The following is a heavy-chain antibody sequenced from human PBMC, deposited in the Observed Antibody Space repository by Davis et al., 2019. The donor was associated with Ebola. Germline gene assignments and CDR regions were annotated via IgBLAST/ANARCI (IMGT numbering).Heavy chain of an antibody. CDR2: ISYDGSNK. CDR1: GFTFSSYG. Sequence: GESLKISCAASGFTFSSYGMHWVRQAPGKGLEWVAVISYDGSNKYYADSVKGRFTISRDNSKNTLYLQMNSLRAEDTAVYYCAKKPFLEWLFPSNFDYWGQGTLVTVSS. V-gene: IGHV3-30*18. J-gene: IGHJ4*02. CDR3: AKKPFLEWLFPSNFDY. D-gene: IGHD3-3*01.